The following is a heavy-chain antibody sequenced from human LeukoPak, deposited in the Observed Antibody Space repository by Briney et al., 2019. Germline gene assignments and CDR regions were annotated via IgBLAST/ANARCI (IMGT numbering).Heavy chain of an antibody. V-gene: IGHV4-34*01. Sequence: SETLSLTCAVYGGSFSGYYWSWIRQPPGKGLEWIGEINHSGSTNYNPSLKSRVTISVDTSKNQFSLKLSSVTAADTAVYYCAREGTGDWFDPWGQGTLVTVSS. J-gene: IGHJ5*02. CDR2: INHSGST. CDR3: AREGTGDWFDP. CDR1: GGSFSGYY. D-gene: IGHD1-14*01.